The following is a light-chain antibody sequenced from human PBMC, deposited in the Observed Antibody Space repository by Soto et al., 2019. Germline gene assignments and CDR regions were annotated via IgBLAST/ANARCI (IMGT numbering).Light chain of an antibody. CDR2: GAS. CDR3: QQYNSYPTT. Sequence: EIVMTQSPATLSVSPGERATLSCRASQSVSSNLAWYQQKPGQAPRLLIYGASTRATGIPARFSGSGSGTEFTLTISSLQPDDFATYYCQQYNSYPTTFGQGTKVDIK. J-gene: IGKJ1*01. V-gene: IGKV3-15*01. CDR1: QSVSSN.